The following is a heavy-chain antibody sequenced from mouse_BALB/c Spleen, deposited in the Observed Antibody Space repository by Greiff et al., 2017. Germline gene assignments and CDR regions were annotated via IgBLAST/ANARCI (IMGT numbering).Heavy chain of an antibody. D-gene: IGHD1-1*01. CDR2: IDTYNGGT. Sequence: VQLQQSGPELVKPGASVKVSCKASGYSFTDYNMYWVKQSHGKSLEWIGDIDTYNGGTSYNQKFKGKATLTVDKSSSTAFMQLNSLTSEDSAVYYCARAHSYGSPWFAYWGQGTLVTVSA. J-gene: IGHJ3*01. CDR1: GYSFTDYN. V-gene: IGHV1S135*01. CDR3: ARAHSYGSPWFAY.